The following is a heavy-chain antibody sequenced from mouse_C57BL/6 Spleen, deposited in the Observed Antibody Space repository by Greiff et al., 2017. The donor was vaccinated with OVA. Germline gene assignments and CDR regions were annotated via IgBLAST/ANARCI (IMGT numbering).Heavy chain of an antibody. D-gene: IGHD1-1*01. V-gene: IGHV5-16*01. Sequence: EVQLVESEGGLVRPGSSMKLSCTASGFTFSDYYMAWVRQVPEKGLEWVANIIYDGSITYYLDSLKSRFIISRENAKKLLYLQMSSLKSEDTATYYCARDRGYYGSRWAMDYWGQGTSVTVSS. J-gene: IGHJ4*01. CDR2: IIYDGSIT. CDR1: GFTFSDYY. CDR3: ARDRGYYGSRWAMDY.